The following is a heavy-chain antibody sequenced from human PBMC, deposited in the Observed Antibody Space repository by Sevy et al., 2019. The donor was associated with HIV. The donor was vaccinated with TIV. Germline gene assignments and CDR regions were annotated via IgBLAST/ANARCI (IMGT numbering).Heavy chain of an antibody. V-gene: IGHV3-21*03. CDR1: GFTFSGYT. Sequence: GGSLRLSCTAAGFTFSGYTMNWVRQAPGNGLEWISSISSTSSYIEYADSVKGRFTISRDNAKNSLYLQMNSLTAEDTAVYFCVRATYISGSDYFDYWGQGTLVTVSS. D-gene: IGHD5-18*01. J-gene: IGHJ4*02. CDR3: VRATYISGSDYFDY. CDR2: ISSTSSYI.